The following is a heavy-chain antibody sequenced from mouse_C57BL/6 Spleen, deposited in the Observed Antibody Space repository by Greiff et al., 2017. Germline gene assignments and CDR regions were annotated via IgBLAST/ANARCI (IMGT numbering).Heavy chain of an antibody. CDR1: GYSFTGYY. J-gene: IGHJ2*01. D-gene: IGHD2-4*01. Sequence: EVQLQQSGPELVQPGASVKISCKASGYSFTGYYMNWVKQSPEKSLEWIGEINPSTGGTTYNQKFKAKATLTVDKSSSTAYMQLKSLTSEDSAVYYCARRVYYDYDDYWGQGTTLTVSS. V-gene: IGHV1-42*01. CDR3: ARRVYYDYDDY. CDR2: INPSTGGT.